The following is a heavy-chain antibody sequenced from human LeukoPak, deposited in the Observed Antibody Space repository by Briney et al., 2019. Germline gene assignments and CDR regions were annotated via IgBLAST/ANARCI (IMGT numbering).Heavy chain of an antibody. J-gene: IGHJ4*02. CDR1: GGSISNTPYY. V-gene: IGHV4-39*07. CDR3: ARAYGDEDYFDY. CDR2: IHYTGST. Sequence: PSETLSLTCTVSGGSISNTPYYWGWIRQPPGTGLEWVGNIHYTGSTYHNPSLKSRVTLSVDTSKNQFSLKLSSVTAADTAVYYCARAYGDEDYFDYWGQGTLVTVSS. D-gene: IGHD4-17*01.